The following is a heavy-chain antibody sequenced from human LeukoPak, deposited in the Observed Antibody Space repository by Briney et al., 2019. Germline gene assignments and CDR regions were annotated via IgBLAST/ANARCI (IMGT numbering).Heavy chain of an antibody. D-gene: IGHD6-19*01. J-gene: IGHJ4*02. CDR1: GYTFTSYA. CDR2: FDPEDGET. CDR3: ATGAVAGERDY. V-gene: IGHV1-24*01. Sequence: ASVKVSCKASGYTFTSYAMNWVRQAPGQGLEWMGGFDPEDGETIYAQKFQGRVTMTEDTSTDTAYMELSSLRSEDTAVYYCATGAVAGERDYWGQGTLVTVSS.